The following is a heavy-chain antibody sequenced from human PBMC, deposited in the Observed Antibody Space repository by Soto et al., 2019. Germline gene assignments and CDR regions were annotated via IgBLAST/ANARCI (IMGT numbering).Heavy chain of an antibody. CDR2: INHSGST. Sequence: SETLSLTCAVYGGSFSGYYWSWIRQPPGKGLEWIGEINHSGSTNYNPSLKSRVTISVDTSKNQFSLKLSSVTAADTAVYYCARGPIYYYDSSGYYFFHYFDYWGQGTLVTVSS. D-gene: IGHD3-22*01. V-gene: IGHV4-34*01. CDR1: GGSFSGYY. CDR3: ARGPIYYYDSSGYYFFHYFDY. J-gene: IGHJ4*02.